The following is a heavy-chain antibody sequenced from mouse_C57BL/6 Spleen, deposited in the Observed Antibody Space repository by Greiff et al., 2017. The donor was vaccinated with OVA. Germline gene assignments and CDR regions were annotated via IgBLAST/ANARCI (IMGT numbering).Heavy chain of an antibody. CDR2: ISSGSSTI. CDR3: ARDTVVAYYDAMDY. D-gene: IGHD1-1*01. J-gene: IGHJ4*01. Sequence: EVKLVESGGGLVKPGGSLKLSCAASGFTFSDYGMHWVRQAPEKGLEWVAYISSGSSTIYYADTVKGRFTISRDNAKNTLFLQMTSLRSEDTAMYYGARDTVVAYYDAMDYWGQGTSVTVSS. CDR1: GFTFSDYG. V-gene: IGHV5-17*01.